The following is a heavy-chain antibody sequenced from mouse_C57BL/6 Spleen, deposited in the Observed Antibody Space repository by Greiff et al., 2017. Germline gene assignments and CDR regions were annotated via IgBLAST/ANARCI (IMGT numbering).Heavy chain of an antibody. CDR3: TAIWLRRGGFFDY. J-gene: IGHJ2*01. Sequence: EVHLVESGAELVRPGASVKLSCTASGFNIKDDYMHWVKQRPEQGLEWIGWIDPENGDTEYASKFQGKATITADTSSNTAYLQLSSLTSEDTAVYYFTAIWLRRGGFFDYWGQGTTLTVSS. D-gene: IGHD2-2*01. CDR2: IDPENGDT. CDR1: GFNIKDDY. V-gene: IGHV14-4*01.